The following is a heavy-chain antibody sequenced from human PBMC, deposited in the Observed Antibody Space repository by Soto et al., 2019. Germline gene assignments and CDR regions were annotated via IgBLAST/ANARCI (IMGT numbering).Heavy chain of an antibody. CDR3: ARWVNCSSTSCPIFY. V-gene: IGHV4-39*01. J-gene: IGHJ4*02. CDR2: IYYSGST. CDR1: GGSISSSSYY. Sequence: SETLSLTCTVSGGSISSSSYYWGWIRQPPGKGLEWIGSIYYSGSTYYNPSLKSRVTISVDTSENQFSLKLSSVTAADTAVYYCARWVNCSSTSCPIFYWGQGTLVTVSS. D-gene: IGHD2-2*01.